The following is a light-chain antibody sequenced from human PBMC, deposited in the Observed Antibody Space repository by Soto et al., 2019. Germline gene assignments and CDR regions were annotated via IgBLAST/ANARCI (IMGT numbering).Light chain of an antibody. Sequence: AIQLTQSPSSLSASVGDRVTITCRASQGISGALAWYQQKPGKAPKLLIYDASSLESGVPLRFSGSGSGTDFTLTISSLQPEDSASYYCQQFNNYPVTFGQETRLEIK. V-gene: IGKV1D-13*01. CDR3: QQFNNYPVT. CDR2: DAS. CDR1: QGISGA. J-gene: IGKJ5*01.